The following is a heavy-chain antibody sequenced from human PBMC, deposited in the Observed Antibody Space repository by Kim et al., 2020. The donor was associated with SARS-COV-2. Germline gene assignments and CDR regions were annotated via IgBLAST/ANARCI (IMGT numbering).Heavy chain of an antibody. J-gene: IGHJ3*02. Sequence: SETLSLTCGVSGDSISSGAYSWSWLRQPPGKGLEWIGYIYQSGNTYYNPSLKSRVIISVDMSKNQFSLQLISVTAADTAIYYCARGDYYDSADFYYGAFDIWGQGTMVTVSS. V-gene: IGHV4-30-2*01. CDR1: GDSISSGAYS. D-gene: IGHD3-22*01. CDR3: ARGDYYDSADFYYGAFDI. CDR2: IYQSGNT.